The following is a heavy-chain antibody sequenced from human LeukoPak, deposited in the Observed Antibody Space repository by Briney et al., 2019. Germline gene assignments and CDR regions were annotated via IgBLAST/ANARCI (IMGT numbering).Heavy chain of an antibody. CDR3: ARARWQLVPYFDS. V-gene: IGHV1-2*02. J-gene: IGHJ4*02. Sequence: ASVTVSFKASVYTFTDYYMHWVRQAPGQGVEWMGWINPNSGGTNFAQKFQGRVAMTRDTSISTAYLELGSLRSDDTAVYFCARARWQLVPYFDSWGQGTLVTVSS. CDR2: INPNSGGT. D-gene: IGHD6-6*01. CDR1: VYTFTDYY.